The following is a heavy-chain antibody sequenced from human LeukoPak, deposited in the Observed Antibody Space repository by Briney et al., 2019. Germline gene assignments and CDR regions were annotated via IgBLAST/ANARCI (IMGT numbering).Heavy chain of an antibody. V-gene: IGHV1-58*02. CDR2: IVVCSGNT. CDR3: AAGWVCSGGSCYYYFDY. J-gene: IGHJ4*02. Sequence: SVKVSCTASGFTFTSSAMQWVRQARGQRLEWIGWIVVCSGNTNYAQKFQERVTITRDMSTSTAYMELSSLRSEDTAVYYCAAGWVCSGGSCYYYFDYWGQGTLVTVSS. CDR1: GFTFTSSA. D-gene: IGHD2-15*01.